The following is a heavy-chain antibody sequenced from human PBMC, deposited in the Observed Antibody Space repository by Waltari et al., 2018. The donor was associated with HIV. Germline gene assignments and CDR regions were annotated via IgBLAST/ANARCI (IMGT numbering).Heavy chain of an antibody. CDR2: IYYSGRT. Sequence: QVQLQESGPGLVKPSETLSLTCTDSGGSISSSYWSWIRQPPGKGLEWIGYIYYSGRTNYNPSLKSRVTISVDTSKNQFSLKLISVTAADTAVYYCARVPYDSSGLDAFDIWGQGTMVTVSS. V-gene: IGHV4-59*01. D-gene: IGHD3-22*01. CDR1: GGSISSSY. CDR3: ARVPYDSSGLDAFDI. J-gene: IGHJ3*02.